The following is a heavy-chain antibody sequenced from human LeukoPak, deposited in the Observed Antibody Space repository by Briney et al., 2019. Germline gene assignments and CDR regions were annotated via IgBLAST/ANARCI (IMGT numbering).Heavy chain of an antibody. CDR3: ARGRRGSGSSLGY. V-gene: IGHV3-23*01. CDR2: ISGSGQNT. J-gene: IGHJ4*02. CDR1: GFNFKNYA. Sequence: GGSLRLSCAASGFNFKNYAVSWVRQAPGKGLEWVAVISGSGQNTNYADSVKGRFTISRDNAKNSLYLQMNSLRAEDTAVYYCARGRRGSGSSLGYWGQGTLVTVSS. D-gene: IGHD3-10*01.